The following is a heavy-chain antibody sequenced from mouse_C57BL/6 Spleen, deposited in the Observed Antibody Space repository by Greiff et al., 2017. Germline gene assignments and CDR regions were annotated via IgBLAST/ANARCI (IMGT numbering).Heavy chain of an antibody. D-gene: IGHD1-1*01. CDR1: GYTFTSYW. V-gene: IGHV1-7*01. J-gene: IGHJ2*01. CDR2: INPSSGYT. CDR3: ARSYYGSSCDY. Sequence: QVHVKQSGAELAKPGASVKLSCKASGYTFTSYWMHWVKQRPGQGLEWIGYINPSSGYTKYNQKFKDKATLTADKSSSTAYMQLSSLTYEDSAVYYCARSYYGSSCDYWGQGTTLTVSS.